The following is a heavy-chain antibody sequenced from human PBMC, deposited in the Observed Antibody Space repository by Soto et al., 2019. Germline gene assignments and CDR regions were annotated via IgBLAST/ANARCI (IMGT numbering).Heavy chain of an antibody. CDR3: ARDTGYSSSWLQGLYYYYYLDV. V-gene: IGHV3-64*04. D-gene: IGHD6-13*01. Sequence: GGSLRLSCAASGFTFSSYAMHWVRQAPGKGLEYVSAISSSSSNIYYANSVKGRFTISRDNAKNSLYLQMNSLRAEDTAVYYCARDTGYSSSWLQGLYYYYYLDVWGKGTTVTVSS. J-gene: IGHJ6*03. CDR2: ISSSSSNI. CDR1: GFTFSSYA.